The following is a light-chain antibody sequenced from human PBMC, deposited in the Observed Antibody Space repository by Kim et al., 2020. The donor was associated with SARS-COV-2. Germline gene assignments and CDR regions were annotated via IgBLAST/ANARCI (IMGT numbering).Light chain of an antibody. Sequence: QAASVSGSPGQSITISCTGTNSDVGAYDHVSWYQQSPGNAPRLRIYDVTRRPSGVSNRFSGSKSGNTASLTISGLQPEDEADYYCTSYTSSSTWVFGGGTQLTVL. CDR2: DVT. V-gene: IGLV2-14*01. CDR3: TSYTSSSTWV. J-gene: IGLJ3*02. CDR1: NSDVGAYDH.